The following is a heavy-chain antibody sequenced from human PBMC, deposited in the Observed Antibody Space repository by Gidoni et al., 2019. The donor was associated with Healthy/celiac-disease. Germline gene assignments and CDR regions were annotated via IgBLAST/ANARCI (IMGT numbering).Heavy chain of an antibody. Sequence: QVQLQESGPGPVKPSQTLSLTCPVPGGPISSGGYSWGWIRQHPGKGLEWIGYIYYSGSTYYNPSLKSRVTISVDTSKNQFSLKLSSVTAADTAVYYCARDRRAAGFDYWGQGTLVTVSS. CDR2: IYYSGST. V-gene: IGHV4-31*03. J-gene: IGHJ4*02. CDR3: ARDRRAAGFDY. CDR1: GGPISSGGYS.